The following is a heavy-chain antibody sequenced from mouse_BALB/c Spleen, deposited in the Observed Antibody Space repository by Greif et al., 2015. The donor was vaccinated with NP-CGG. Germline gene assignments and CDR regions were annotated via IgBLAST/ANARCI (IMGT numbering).Heavy chain of an antibody. CDR3: AREGSRAMGYAMDY. CDR2: IYPGDGDT. J-gene: IGHJ4*01. CDR1: GYAFSSYW. D-gene: IGHD1-1*01. Sequence: QVTLKVCGAELVRPGSSVKISCKASGYAFSSYWMNWVKQRPGQGLEWIGQIYPGDGDTNYNGKFKGKATLTADKSSSTAYMQLSSLTSEDSAVYFCAREGSRAMGYAMDYWGQGTSVTVSS. V-gene: IGHV1-80*01.